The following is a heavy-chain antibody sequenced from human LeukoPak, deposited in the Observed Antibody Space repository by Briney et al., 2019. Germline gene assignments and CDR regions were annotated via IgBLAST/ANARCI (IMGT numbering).Heavy chain of an antibody. Sequence: GGSLRLSCAASGFTLSSYATSWVRQAPGKGLEWVSAISASGADTYYADSVKGRFTISRDTSKNTVYLQMNSLRDDDTAVYYCAKQLDSGNYYPTGDDYWGQGTLVTVSS. V-gene: IGHV3-23*01. J-gene: IGHJ4*02. CDR1: GFTLSSYA. D-gene: IGHD3-10*01. CDR2: ISASGADT. CDR3: AKQLDSGNYYPTGDDY.